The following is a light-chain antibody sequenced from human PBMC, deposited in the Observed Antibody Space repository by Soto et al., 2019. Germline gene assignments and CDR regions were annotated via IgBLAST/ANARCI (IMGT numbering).Light chain of an antibody. CDR1: SSDIGAGSE. CDR2: GST. Sequence: QSVLTQPPSLSGAPGQRVTISCTGSSSDIGAGSEVHWYQQLPGTAPKLLIFGSTNRPSGVPDRFSGSKSATSASLAITGLQAEDEADYYCSAYTTRSTLVFGGGTKLTVL. CDR3: SAYTTRSTLV. J-gene: IGLJ2*01. V-gene: IGLV1-40*01.